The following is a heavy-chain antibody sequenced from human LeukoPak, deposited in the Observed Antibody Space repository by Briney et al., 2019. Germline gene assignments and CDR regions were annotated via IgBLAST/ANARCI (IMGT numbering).Heavy chain of an antibody. CDR1: GGSFSGYY. J-gene: IGHJ4*02. V-gene: IGHV4-34*01. CDR3: ARRGYSYGYVSRNYFDY. Sequence: SETLSLTCAVYGGSFSGYYWSWIRQPPGKGLEWIGEINHSGSTNYNPSLKSRVTISVDTSKNQFSLRPSSVTAADTAVYYCARRGYSYGYVSRNYFDYWGQGTLVTVSS. CDR2: INHSGST. D-gene: IGHD5-18*01.